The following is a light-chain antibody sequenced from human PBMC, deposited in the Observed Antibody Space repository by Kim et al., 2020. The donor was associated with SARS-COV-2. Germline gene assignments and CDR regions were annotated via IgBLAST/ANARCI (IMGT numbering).Light chain of an antibody. V-gene: IGLV3-19*01. CDR2: GEN. J-gene: IGLJ2*01. Sequence: APGQTVRITRQGGIRRKYYATWYQQKPGQAPVVVIYGENKRPSGIPERFSGSTSGNTASLTITGAKAEDEADYHCDSRDSSGYQVVFGAGTQLTVL. CDR1: IRRKYY. CDR3: DSRDSSGYQVV.